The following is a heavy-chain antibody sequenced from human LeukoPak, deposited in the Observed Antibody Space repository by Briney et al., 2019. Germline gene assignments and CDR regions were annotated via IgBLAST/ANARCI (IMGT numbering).Heavy chain of an antibody. CDR1: GYTLTELS. J-gene: IGHJ5*02. D-gene: IGHD2-21*02. CDR3: ASLVTAIRGVDWFDP. Sequence: ASVKVSCKVSGYTLTELSMHWVRQAPGKGLEWMGGFDPEDGETIYAQKFQGRVTMTEDTSTDTAYMGLSSLRSEDTAVYYCASLVTAIRGVDWFDPWGQGTLVTVSS. CDR2: FDPEDGET. V-gene: IGHV1-24*01.